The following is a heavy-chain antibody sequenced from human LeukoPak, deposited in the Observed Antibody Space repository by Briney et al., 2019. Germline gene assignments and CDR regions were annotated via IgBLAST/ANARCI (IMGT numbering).Heavy chain of an antibody. CDR2: ICGSDGST. D-gene: IGHD5-12*01. CDR3: AKVSYSGYERFDY. J-gene: IGHJ4*02. CDR1: GFTFSSYA. V-gene: IGHV3-23*01. Sequence: GGSLRLSCAASGFTFSSYAMSWVRQAPGKGLEWVSAICGSDGSTYYADSVKGRFTISRDNSKNTLYLQMNSLRAEDTAVYYCAKVSYSGYERFDYWGQGTLVTVSS.